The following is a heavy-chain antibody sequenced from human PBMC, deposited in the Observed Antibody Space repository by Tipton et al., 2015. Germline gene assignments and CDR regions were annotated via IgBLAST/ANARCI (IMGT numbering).Heavy chain of an antibody. J-gene: IGHJ4*02. CDR3: VREDEDGPGMPY. V-gene: IGHV1-46*01. CDR1: GYTFSSYR. CDR2: INPTGGST. Sequence: QVQLVQSGPEVKKPGASVKISCKASGYTFSSYRVHWVRQAPGQGLEWMGIINPTGGSTTYAQKFQGRLTMTRDTSTSTVYMELSSLRSEDTAVFYCVREDEDGPGMPYWGQGTLVTVSS. D-gene: IGHD2-2*01.